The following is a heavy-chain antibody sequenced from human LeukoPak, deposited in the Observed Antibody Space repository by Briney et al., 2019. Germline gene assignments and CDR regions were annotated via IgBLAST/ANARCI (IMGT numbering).Heavy chain of an antibody. CDR3: ARVSSQVTFGGVIRPRDDAFDI. CDR1: GYTFTSYY. V-gene: IGHV1-46*01. CDR2: INPTGGST. D-gene: IGHD3-16*02. J-gene: IGHJ3*02. Sequence: GASVKVSCKASGYTFTSYYMHWVRQAPGQGLEWMGLINPTGGSTGYAQKFQGRVTMTRDMSTSTDYMELSSLRSDDTAVYYCARVSSQVTFGGVIRPRDDAFDIWGQGTMVTVSS.